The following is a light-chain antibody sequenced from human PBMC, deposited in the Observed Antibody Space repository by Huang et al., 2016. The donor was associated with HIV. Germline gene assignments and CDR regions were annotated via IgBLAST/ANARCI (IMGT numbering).Light chain of an antibody. J-gene: IGKJ2*01. CDR1: QSVSSK. CDR2: GAT. V-gene: IGKV3-15*01. CDR3: QQYNNWPPGYT. Sequence: EIVMTQSPATLSVSPGERATLSCRSSQSVSSKLAWYQQKPGQAPRLLIYGATTRATGIPVRFSGSGDGTEFTLTSSSLQSEDCAVYYCQQYNNWPPGYTFGQGTKLEIK.